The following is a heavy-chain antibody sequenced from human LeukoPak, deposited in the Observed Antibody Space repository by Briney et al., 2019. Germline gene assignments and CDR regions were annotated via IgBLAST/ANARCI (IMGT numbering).Heavy chain of an antibody. CDR2: INHSGST. CDR3: ARARYCSGGSCYGLTDY. J-gene: IGHJ4*02. V-gene: IGHV4-34*01. D-gene: IGHD2-15*01. Sequence: PSETLSLTCAVYGGSFSGYYWSWIRQPPGKGLEWIGEINHSGSTNYNPSLKSRVTISVDTSKNQFSLKLSSVTAADTAVYYCARARYCSGGSCYGLTDYWGQGTLVTVSS. CDR1: GGSFSGYY.